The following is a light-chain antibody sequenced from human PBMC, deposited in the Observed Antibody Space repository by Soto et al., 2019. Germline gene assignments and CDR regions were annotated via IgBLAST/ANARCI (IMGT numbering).Light chain of an antibody. CDR1: QTISSY. J-gene: IGKJ4*01. Sequence: DIQITQSPSTLSSSVRERFTITCRASQTISSYLNWYQQKPGKAPKLLIYAATTLESGVPSRFSGSGSGTDFALTISSLQPEDFATYYCQQSYSAPHSFGGGTKVDIK. CDR3: QQSYSAPHS. CDR2: AAT. V-gene: IGKV1-39*01.